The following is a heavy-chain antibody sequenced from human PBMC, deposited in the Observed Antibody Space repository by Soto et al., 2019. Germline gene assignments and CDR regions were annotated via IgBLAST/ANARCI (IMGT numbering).Heavy chain of an antibody. J-gene: IGHJ4*02. CDR1: GGTFSSNA. CDR3: ARVALMVYESYYFDY. CDR2: IIPIFGTA. Sequence: ETSVKVTCKDSGGTFSSNASRWVRQAPGQGLEWMGGIIPIFGTANYAQKFQGRVTITADESTSTAYMELSSLRSEDTAVYHCARVALMVYESYYFDYWGQGTLVTVSS. D-gene: IGHD2-8*01. V-gene: IGHV1-69*13.